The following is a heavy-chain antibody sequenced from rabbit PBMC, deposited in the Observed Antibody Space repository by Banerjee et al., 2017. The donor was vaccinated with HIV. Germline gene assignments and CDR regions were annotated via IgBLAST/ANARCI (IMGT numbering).Heavy chain of an antibody. CDR2: INTDTVYT. J-gene: IGHJ6*01. Sequence: QEQLEESGGDLVKPEGSLTLTCTASGFSFSNGYVMCWVRQAPGKGLEWIGYINTDTVYTAYASWAKGRFTISKTSSTTVTLQMTSLTAADTATYFCARRGSDWGDDLWGPGTLVTVS. V-gene: IGHV1S45*01. CDR1: GFSFSNGYV. D-gene: IGHD4-1*01. CDR3: ARRGSDWGDDL.